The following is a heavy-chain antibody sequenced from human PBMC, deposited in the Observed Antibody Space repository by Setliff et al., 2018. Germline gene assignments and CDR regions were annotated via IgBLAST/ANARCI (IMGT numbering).Heavy chain of an antibody. CDR3: AKGQGGRDSGTIEAAIYGPQSYYFDY. V-gene: IGHV3-72*01. CDR2: SRNKVSGHLI. D-gene: IGHD6-13*01. Sequence: PGGSLRLSCATSGFTLSDYSMDWVRQAPGKGLEWVGRSRNKVSGHLIEYAASVKGRFTISRDISMNTLYLQMNSLRAEDTAVYYCAKGQGGRDSGTIEAAIYGPQSYYFDYWGQGTLVTVSS. CDR1: GFTLSDYS. J-gene: IGHJ4*02.